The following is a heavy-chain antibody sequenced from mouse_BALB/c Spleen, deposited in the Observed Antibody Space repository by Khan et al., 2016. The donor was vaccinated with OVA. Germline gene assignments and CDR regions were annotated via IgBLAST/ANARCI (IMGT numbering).Heavy chain of an antibody. J-gene: IGHJ4*01. CDR2: IWGGGGT. CDR3: ARAYYRYDGYYAMDY. CDR1: AFSLSRYN. Sequence: QVQLQQSGPGLVAPSQSLSITCTVSAFSLSRYNIHWVRQPPGKGLEWLGMIWGGGGTDYNSTLKSRLNISKDNSKSQVFLKMNSLQTDDTAIYYCARAYYRYDGYYAMDYWGQGTSVTVSS. D-gene: IGHD2-14*01. V-gene: IGHV2-6-4*01.